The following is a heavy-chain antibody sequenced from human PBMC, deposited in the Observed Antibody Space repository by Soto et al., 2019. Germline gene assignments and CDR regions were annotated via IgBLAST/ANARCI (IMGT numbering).Heavy chain of an antibody. CDR1: GISFINHY. Sequence: ASVKVSCKASGISFINHYVHWVRQAPGQGPEWMGVINPAGSVTVYAQKLQGRVTMTTDTSTSTAYMELRSLRSDDTAVYYCARDREYNWNYNWFDPWGQGTLVTVSS. D-gene: IGHD1-7*01. CDR3: ARDREYNWNYNWFDP. J-gene: IGHJ5*02. V-gene: IGHV1-46*01. CDR2: INPAGSVT.